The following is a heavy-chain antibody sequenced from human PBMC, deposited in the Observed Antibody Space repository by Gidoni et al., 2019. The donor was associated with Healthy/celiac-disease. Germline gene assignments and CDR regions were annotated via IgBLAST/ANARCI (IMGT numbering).Heavy chain of an antibody. CDR1: GGSFSGYY. CDR2: ITHSGST. Sequence: QVQLQQWGAGLLKPSETLSLTCAVYGGSFSGYYWSWIRQPPGKGLEWIGEITHSGSTNYNPSLKSRVTISVDTSKNQFSLKLSSVTAADTAVYYCARIPYYYDSSGPDYWGQGTLVTVSS. D-gene: IGHD3-22*01. CDR3: ARIPYYYDSSGPDY. J-gene: IGHJ4*02. V-gene: IGHV4-34*01.